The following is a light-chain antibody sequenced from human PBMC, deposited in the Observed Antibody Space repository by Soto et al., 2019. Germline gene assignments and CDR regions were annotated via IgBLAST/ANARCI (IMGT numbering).Light chain of an antibody. J-gene: IGKJ4*01. CDR3: QQYYTTLT. V-gene: IGKV4-1*01. CDR1: QSVLLTSNNKNY. Sequence: DIVMTQSPDSLAVSLGERATITCKSRQSVLLTSNNKNYLAWYQQKPGQPPKVLISWASTRESGVPDRFSGSVSGTDFTLNITSLQAEDVAVYYCQQYYTTLTFGGGTKVAIK. CDR2: WAS.